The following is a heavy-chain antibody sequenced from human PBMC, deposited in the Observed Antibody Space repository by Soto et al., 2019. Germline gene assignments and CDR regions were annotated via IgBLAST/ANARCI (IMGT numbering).Heavy chain of an antibody. CDR3: ATDSGGPPLNRFDS. Sequence: SETLSLTCSVSGGSLREFGHFWTWIRQRPGRGLEWIGYSTYTGVTYYSPSLQSRISISVDTSKNQFSLTLNSVTAADTAVYYCATDSGGPPLNRFDSWGQGTLVTVSS. D-gene: IGHD3-16*01. CDR1: GGSLREFGHF. CDR2: STYTGVT. V-gene: IGHV4-31*03. J-gene: IGHJ5*01.